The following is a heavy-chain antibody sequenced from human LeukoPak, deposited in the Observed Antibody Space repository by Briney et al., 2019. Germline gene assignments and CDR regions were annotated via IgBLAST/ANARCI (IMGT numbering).Heavy chain of an antibody. CDR2: NNPNSGGT. CDR1: GYTFTSYY. CDR3: ARGSITIFGVDPEFNWFDP. D-gene: IGHD3-3*01. V-gene: IGHV1-2*04. Sequence: ASVKVSCKASGYTFTSYYMHWVRQAPGQGLEWMGWNNPNSGGTNYAQKFQGWVTMTRDTSISTAYMELSRLRSDDTAVYYCARGSITIFGVDPEFNWFDPWGQGTLVTVSS. J-gene: IGHJ5*02.